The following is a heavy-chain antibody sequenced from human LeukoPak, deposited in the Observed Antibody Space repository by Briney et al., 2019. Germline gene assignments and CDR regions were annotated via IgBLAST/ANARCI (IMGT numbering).Heavy chain of an antibody. CDR1: GYTFTSYY. J-gene: IGHJ6*03. CDR3: ARVGRELQKGYYYYYYMDV. V-gene: IGHV1-46*01. CDR2: INPSGGST. D-gene: IGHD1-26*01. Sequence: ASVKVSCKASGYTFTSYYMHWVRQAPGQGLEWMGIINPSGGSTSYAQKFQGRVTMTRDMSTSTVYMELSSLRSEDTAVYYCARVGRELQKGYYYYYYMDVWGKGTTVTVSS.